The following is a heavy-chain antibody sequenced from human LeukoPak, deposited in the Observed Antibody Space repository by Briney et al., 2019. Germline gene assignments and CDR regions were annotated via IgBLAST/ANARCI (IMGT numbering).Heavy chain of an antibody. D-gene: IGHD1-26*01. CDR3: ARGFLSGSYYQYYYYYYMDV. V-gene: IGHV1-8*01. CDR2: MNPNSGNT. Sequence: GASVKVSCKASGDTFTTYAIIWVRQATGQGLEWMGWMNPNSGNTGYAQKFQGRVTITRNTSISTAYMELSSLRSEDTAVYYCARGFLSGSYYQYYYYYYMDVWGKGTTVTVSS. CDR1: GDTFTTYA. J-gene: IGHJ6*03.